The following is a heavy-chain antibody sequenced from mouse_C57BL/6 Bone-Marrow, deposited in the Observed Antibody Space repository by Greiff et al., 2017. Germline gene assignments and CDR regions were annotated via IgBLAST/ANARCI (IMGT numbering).Heavy chain of an antibody. D-gene: IGHD1-1*01. V-gene: IGHV1-20*01. CDR3: ARSLLLRSTRRAMDY. CDR1: GYSFTGYF. CDR2: INPYNGDT. Sequence: EVQLQQSGPELVKPGDSVKISCKASGYSFTGYFMNWVMQSHGKSLEWIGRINPYNGDTFYNQKFKGKATLTVDKSSSTAHMGLRSLTSEDSAVYYCARSLLLRSTRRAMDYWGQGTSVTVSS. J-gene: IGHJ4*01.